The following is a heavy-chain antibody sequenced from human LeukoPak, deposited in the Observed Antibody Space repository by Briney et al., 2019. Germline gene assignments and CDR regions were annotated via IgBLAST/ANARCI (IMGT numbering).Heavy chain of an antibody. Sequence: PSETLSLTCAVYGGSLSGYYWSWIRQPPGKGLEWIGEINHSGSTNYNPSLKSRVTISVDTSKNQFSLKLSSVTAADTAVYYCARAAYCSGGSCYYNYYGMDVWGKGTTVTVSS. CDR3: ARAAYCSGGSCYYNYYGMDV. J-gene: IGHJ6*04. CDR2: INHSGST. V-gene: IGHV4-34*01. D-gene: IGHD2-15*01. CDR1: GGSLSGYY.